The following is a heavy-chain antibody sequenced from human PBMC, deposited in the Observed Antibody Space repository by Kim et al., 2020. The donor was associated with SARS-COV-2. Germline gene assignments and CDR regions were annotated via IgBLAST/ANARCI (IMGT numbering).Heavy chain of an antibody. CDR2: ISYDGSNK. J-gene: IGHJ5*02. V-gene: IGHV3-30-3*01. Sequence: GGSLRLSCAASGFTFSSYAMHWVRQAPGKGLEWVAVISYDGSNKYYADSVKGRFTISRDNSKNTLYLQMNSLRAEDTAVYYCARENHDFWSGYYKGGWFDPWGQGTLVTVSS. D-gene: IGHD3-3*01. CDR3: ARENHDFWSGYYKGGWFDP. CDR1: GFTFSSYA.